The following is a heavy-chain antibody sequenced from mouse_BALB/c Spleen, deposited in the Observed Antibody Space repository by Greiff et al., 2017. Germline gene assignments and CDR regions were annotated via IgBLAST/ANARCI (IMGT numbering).Heavy chain of an antibody. CDR3: ARDRGYGGNYAMDY. CDR2: IRNKANGYTT. J-gene: IGHJ4*01. V-gene: IGHV7-3*02. Sequence: EVQGVESGGGLVQPGGSLRLSCATSGFTFTDYYMSWVRQPPGKALEWLGFIRNKANGYTTEYSASVKGRFTISRDNSQSILYLQMNTLRAEDSATYYCARDRGYGGNYAMDYWGQGTSVTVSS. D-gene: IGHD2-14*01. CDR1: GFTFTDYY.